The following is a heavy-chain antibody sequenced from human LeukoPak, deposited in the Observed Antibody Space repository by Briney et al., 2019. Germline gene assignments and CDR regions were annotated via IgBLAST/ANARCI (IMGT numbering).Heavy chain of an antibody. CDR1: GYSFSSYG. V-gene: IGHV1-18*01. CDR3: ARDRWLYGSGFYRPFDY. D-gene: IGHD3-22*01. J-gene: IGHJ4*02. CDR2: ISAYNGNT. Sequence: GASVKVSCKASGYSFSSYGINWVRQAPGQGLEWMGWISAYNGNTNYAEKLQGRVTVTTDTSTGTAYMELRSLRSDDTAIYYCARDRWLYGSGFYRPFDYWGQGTLVTVSS.